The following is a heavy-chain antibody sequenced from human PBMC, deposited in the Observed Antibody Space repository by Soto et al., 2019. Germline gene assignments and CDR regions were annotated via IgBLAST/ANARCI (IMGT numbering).Heavy chain of an antibody. D-gene: IGHD3-10*01. V-gene: IGHV3-23*01. Sequence: PGWSLRLSCASSVFSFIKYAMSWVRQAPGKGLEWVSGLSGSGGSTSSADSVKGRFAISRDNSRNTLYLQMNSLRDGDTAIYYCARGFSAGKGSPPDYWGQGTLVTVSS. CDR3: ARGFSAGKGSPPDY. CDR2: LSGSGGST. J-gene: IGHJ4*02. CDR1: VFSFIKYA.